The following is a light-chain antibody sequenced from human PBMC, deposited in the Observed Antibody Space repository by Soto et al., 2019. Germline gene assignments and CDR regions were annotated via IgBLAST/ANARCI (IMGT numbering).Light chain of an antibody. CDR3: QQYNDYSAT. CDR1: QKSSPW. CDR2: DVS. Sequence: DIEMVQSPSALSASVGDTVTITCRASQKSSPWLAWYQQKPGQAPKLLMYDVSSLKRGVPSRFSGSRSGTEFTLTISSLQPDDFATYYCQQYNDYSATFGQGTKVDIK. V-gene: IGKV1-5*01. J-gene: IGKJ1*01.